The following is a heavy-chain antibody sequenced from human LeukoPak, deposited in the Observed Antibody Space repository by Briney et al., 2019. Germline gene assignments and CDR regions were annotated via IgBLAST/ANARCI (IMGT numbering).Heavy chain of an antibody. D-gene: IGHD4-17*01. CDR1: GFTFSRHW. Sequence: GGSLRLSCAASGFTFSRHWMYWVRQAPGKGLEWVANIKQDGSAKPYVDSVKGRFTISRDNAKNSLFLQMNSLRAEDTALYYCARDTYGAPDSWGQGTLVTVSS. J-gene: IGHJ4*02. V-gene: IGHV3-7*03. CDR3: ARDTYGAPDS. CDR2: IKQDGSAK.